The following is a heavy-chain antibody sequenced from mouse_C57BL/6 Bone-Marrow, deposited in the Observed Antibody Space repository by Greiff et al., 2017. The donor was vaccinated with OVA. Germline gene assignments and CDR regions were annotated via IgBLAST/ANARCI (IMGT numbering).Heavy chain of an antibody. CDR1: GFSFNTYA. CDR2: IRSKSNNYAT. J-gene: IGHJ3*01. V-gene: IGHV10-1*01. CDR3: VRQSWVAY. Sequence: EVKLMESGGGLVQPKGSLKLSCAASGFSFNTYAMNWVRQAPGKGLEWVARIRSKSNNYATYYADSVKDRFTISRDDSESMLYLQMNNLKTEDTAMYYCVRQSWVAYWGQGTLVTVSA.